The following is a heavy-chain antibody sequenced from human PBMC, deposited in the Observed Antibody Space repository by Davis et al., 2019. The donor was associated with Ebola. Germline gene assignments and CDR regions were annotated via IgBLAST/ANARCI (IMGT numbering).Heavy chain of an antibody. CDR2: INHSGST. V-gene: IGHV4-4*02. D-gene: IGHD5-12*01. CDR1: GASISSSNW. CDR3: ARAGWLSLPNWFDP. J-gene: IGHJ5*02. Sequence: MPSETLSLTCAVSGASISSSNWWSWVRQPPGKGLEWIGEINHSGSTNYNPSLKSRVTISVDTSKNQFSLKLSSVTAADTAVYYCARAGWLSLPNWFDPWGQGTLVTVSS.